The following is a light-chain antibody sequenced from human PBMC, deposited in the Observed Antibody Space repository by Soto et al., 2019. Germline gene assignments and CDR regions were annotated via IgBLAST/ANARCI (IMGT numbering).Light chain of an antibody. CDR1: SSDIGGTDY. CDR3: TSYTTSNAPAL. J-gene: IGLJ2*01. Sequence: QSALTQPASVAGSPGQSITISCTGTSSDIGGTDYVSWYQQHPNTAPKLVIYDVDHRPSGVSDRFSGSKSGNTASLTISSLQAEDEADYCCTSYTTSNAPALFGGGTKLTVL. V-gene: IGLV2-14*03. CDR2: DVD.